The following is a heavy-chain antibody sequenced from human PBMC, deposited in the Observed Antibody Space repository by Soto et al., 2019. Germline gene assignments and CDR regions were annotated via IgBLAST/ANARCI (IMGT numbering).Heavy chain of an antibody. Sequence: QVQLQESGPGLVKPSETLSLTCTVCGGSISSYYWSWIRQPPGKGLEWIGYIYYSGSTNYNPSLKSRVTISVDTSKNQFSLKLSSVTAADTAVYYCARRYGWAFDIWGQGTMVTVSS. D-gene: IGHD3-16*01. CDR1: GGSISSYY. CDR2: IYYSGST. V-gene: IGHV4-59*08. J-gene: IGHJ3*02. CDR3: ARRYGWAFDI.